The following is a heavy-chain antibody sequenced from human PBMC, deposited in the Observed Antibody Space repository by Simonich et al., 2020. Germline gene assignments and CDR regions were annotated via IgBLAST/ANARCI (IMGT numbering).Heavy chain of an antibody. CDR1: GFTFSSYA. Sequence: EVQLLESGGGLVQPGGSRRLSCAASGFTFSSYAMSWVRQAPGKGREWVSAIRGSGGSTYYADSGKCRFTISRDNSKNTLYLQMNSLRAEDTAVYYCATYYFDYWGQGTLVTVSS. CDR2: IRGSGGST. CDR3: ATYYFDY. J-gene: IGHJ4*02. V-gene: IGHV3-23*01.